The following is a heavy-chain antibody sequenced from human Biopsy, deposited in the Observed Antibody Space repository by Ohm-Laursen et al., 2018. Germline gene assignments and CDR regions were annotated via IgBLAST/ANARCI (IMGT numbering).Heavy chain of an antibody. Sequence: GASVKVSCKASGGTFNNYGITWVRQAPGQGLEWMGGIIPIPNVATYAQKFQGRITITADESTSTAYMELNSLTSDDTAVYFCARGEGSSWFDPWGHGTLVTVSS. V-gene: IGHV1-69*10. CDR1: GGTFNNYG. J-gene: IGHJ5*02. CDR3: ARGEGSSWFDP. CDR2: IIPIPNVA. D-gene: IGHD1-26*01.